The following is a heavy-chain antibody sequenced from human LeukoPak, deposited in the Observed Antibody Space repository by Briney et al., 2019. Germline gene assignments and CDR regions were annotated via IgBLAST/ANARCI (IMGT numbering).Heavy chain of an antibody. CDR1: GGSFSGYY. J-gene: IGHJ5*02. V-gene: IGHV4-34*01. CDR3: ARHLRNYYGSGSYSQFNWFDP. Sequence: SETLSLTCAVYGGSFSGYYWSWIRQPPGKGLEWIGEINHSGSTNYNPSLKSRVTIAVDTSKNQFSLKLSSVTAADTAVYYCARHLRNYYGSGSYSQFNWFDPWGQGTLVTVSS. CDR2: INHSGST. D-gene: IGHD3-10*01.